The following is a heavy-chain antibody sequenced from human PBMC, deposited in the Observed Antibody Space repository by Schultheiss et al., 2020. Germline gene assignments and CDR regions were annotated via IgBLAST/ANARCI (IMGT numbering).Heavy chain of an antibody. J-gene: IGHJ4*02. D-gene: IGHD1-26*01. CDR1: GYTFTHYG. CDR2: ISAYNGNT. V-gene: IGHV1-18*04. Sequence: ASVKVSCKASGYTFTHYGITWVRQAPGQGLEWMGWISAYNGNTNYAQKLQGRVTMTTDTSTSTAYMELRSLRSDDTAVYYCATGFYSGRSFGWGQGTLVTVSS. CDR3: ATGFYSGRSFG.